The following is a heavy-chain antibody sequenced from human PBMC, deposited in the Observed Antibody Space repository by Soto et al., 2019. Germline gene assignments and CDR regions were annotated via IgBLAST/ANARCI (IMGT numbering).Heavy chain of an antibody. CDR3: ARDGYCSGGSCYPYYYYGMDV. CDR1: GYTFTSYG. J-gene: IGHJ6*02. CDR2: ISAYNGNT. Sequence: QVQLVQSGAEVKKPGASVKVSCKASGYTFTSYGISWVRQAPGQGLEWMGWISAYNGNTNYAQKLQGRVTMTTETSTSTAYMELRSLRSDDTAVYYCARDGYCSGGSCYPYYYYGMDVWGQGTTVTVSS. D-gene: IGHD2-15*01. V-gene: IGHV1-18*01.